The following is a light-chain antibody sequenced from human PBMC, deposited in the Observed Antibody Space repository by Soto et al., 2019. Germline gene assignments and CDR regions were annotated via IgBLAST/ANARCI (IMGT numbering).Light chain of an antibody. J-gene: IGLJ1*01. Sequence: QSALTQPASVSGSPGQSITISCTGTSSDVGGYNYVSWYQQHPVKAPKLMIYDVTNRPSGVSDRFSGSKSGNTASLTISGLQAEDEADYYCSSYTNSSNPYVFGTGTKVTVL. V-gene: IGLV2-14*01. CDR2: DVT. CDR1: SSDVGGYNY. CDR3: SSYTNSSNPYV.